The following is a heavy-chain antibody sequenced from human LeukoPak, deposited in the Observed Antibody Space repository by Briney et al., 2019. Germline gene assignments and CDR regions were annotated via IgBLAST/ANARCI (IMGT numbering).Heavy chain of an antibody. CDR1: GFTFNNYG. J-gene: IGHJ5*02. CDR3: ARDRVTGYWIAAAGSDWFDP. V-gene: IGHV3-9*01. Sequence: GGSLRLSCAAAGFTFNNYGMHWVRQIPGKGLEWVSGISWNNGSVGYADSVKGRFTISRDNAKNSLYLEMNSLRAEDTAVYYCARDRVTGYWIAAAGSDWFDPWGQGTLVTVSS. D-gene: IGHD6-13*01. CDR2: ISWNNGSV.